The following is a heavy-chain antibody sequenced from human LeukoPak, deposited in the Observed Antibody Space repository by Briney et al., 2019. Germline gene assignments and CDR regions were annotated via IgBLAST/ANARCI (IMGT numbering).Heavy chain of an antibody. CDR3: ARDKGRAYSYGYVDY. V-gene: IGHV1-18*01. CDR1: GYTFTTFG. CDR2: ISPYNGNT. D-gene: IGHD5-18*01. J-gene: IGHJ4*02. Sequence: GASVEVSCKTSGYTFTTFGINWVRQAPGQGLEWMGWISPYNGNTNYAQKLQGRVTMTTDTSTNTAYMELRSLRSDDTAVYYCARDKGRAYSYGYVDYWGQGTLVTVS.